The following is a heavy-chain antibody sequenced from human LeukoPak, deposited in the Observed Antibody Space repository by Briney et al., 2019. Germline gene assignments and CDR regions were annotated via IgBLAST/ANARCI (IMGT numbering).Heavy chain of an antibody. J-gene: IGHJ4*02. CDR1: GYSISSGYY. D-gene: IGHD3-10*01. V-gene: IGHV4-38-2*02. CDR2: IYHSGST. Sequence: SETLSLTCTVSGYSISSGYYWGWIRQPPGKGLEWIGSIYHSGSTYYNPSLKSRVTISVDTSKNQFSLKLSSVTAADTAVYYCARAKYYGSGSGGSFDYWGQGTLVTVSS. CDR3: ARAKYYGSGSGGSFDY.